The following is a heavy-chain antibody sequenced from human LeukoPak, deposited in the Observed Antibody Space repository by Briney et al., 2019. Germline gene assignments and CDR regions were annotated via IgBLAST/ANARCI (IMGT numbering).Heavy chain of an antibody. CDR3: ARESEYYYDSSGYSGEV. CDR1: GYTFTSYY. J-gene: IGHJ1*01. CDR2: INPSGGST. V-gene: IGHV1-46*01. D-gene: IGHD3-22*01. Sequence: ASVKVSCKASGYTFTSYYMHWVRQAPGQGLEGMGIINPSGGSTSYAQKFQGRVTMTRDMSTSTVYMELSSLRSEDTAVYYCARESEYYYDSSGYSGEVWGQGTLVTVSS.